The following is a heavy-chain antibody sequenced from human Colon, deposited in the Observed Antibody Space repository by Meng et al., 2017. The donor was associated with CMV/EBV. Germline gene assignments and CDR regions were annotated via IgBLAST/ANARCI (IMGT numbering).Heavy chain of an antibody. CDR2: IDKSGTT. J-gene: IGHJ4*02. V-gene: IGHV4-4*07. D-gene: IGHD2-2*01. CDR1: DGSISGYS. CDR3: AREKSSCTSSTCYGVDS. Sequence: VQLEGSSPALEQPSETLSLTCIVVDGSISGYSWSWIRQPAGKGLEWIGRIDKSGTTHYNPSLKSRVTLSLDTSKDQFSLKLTSVTAADTAVYYCAREKSSCTSSTCYGVDSWGQGTLVTVSS.